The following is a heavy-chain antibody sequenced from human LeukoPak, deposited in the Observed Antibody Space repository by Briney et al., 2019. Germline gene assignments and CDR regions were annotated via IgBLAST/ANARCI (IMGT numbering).Heavy chain of an antibody. V-gene: IGHV3-30-3*01. CDR3: AKGIIPLDYGGNGGGFDY. Sequence: GASLRLSCEASGFTFSSYAMHWVRQAPGQGLEWVAVILYDGSNKYYADSVKGRFTISRDNSKNTLYLQMNSLRAEDTAVYYCAKGIIPLDYGGNGGGFDYWGQGTLVTVSS. J-gene: IGHJ4*02. CDR2: ILYDGSNK. D-gene: IGHD4-17*01. CDR1: GFTFSSYA.